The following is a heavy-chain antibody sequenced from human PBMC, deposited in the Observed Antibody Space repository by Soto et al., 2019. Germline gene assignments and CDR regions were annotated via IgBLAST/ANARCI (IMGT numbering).Heavy chain of an antibody. CDR1: GFTFSDHA. Sequence: GSLRLSCAHSGFTFSDHAMSWVRQAPGKGLEWVSSINGRAVGTYYADSVKGRFTISRDNSKNTLYLQMNNLRVDDTAVYYCTKMPYDLEPAIYFDYWGKGTLVTVSS. D-gene: IGHD1-1*01. V-gene: IGHV3-23*01. CDR2: INGRAVGT. J-gene: IGHJ4*02. CDR3: TKMPYDLEPAIYFDY.